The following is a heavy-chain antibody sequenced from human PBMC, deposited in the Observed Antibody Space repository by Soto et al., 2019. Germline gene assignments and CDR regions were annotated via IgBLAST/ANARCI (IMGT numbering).Heavy chain of an antibody. CDR2: ISADSGST. J-gene: IGHJ6*02. V-gene: IGHV1-18*01. CDR3: ARPLDYYYYAMDV. Sequence: GASVKVSCKASGYTFSSFRISWVRQAPGQGLEWMGWISADSGSTNYAQRFQDRVTMSTDTSTTTAYMELTSLRSDDTAVYYCARPLDYYYYAMDVWGQGTTVTVSS. CDR1: GYTFSSFR.